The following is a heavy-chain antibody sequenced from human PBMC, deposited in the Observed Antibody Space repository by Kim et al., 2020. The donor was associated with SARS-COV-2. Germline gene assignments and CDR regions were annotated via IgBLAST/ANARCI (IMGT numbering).Heavy chain of an antibody. CDR2: MNPKRGNT. CDR1: GYTFTSYD. Sequence: ASVKVSCKASGYTFTSYDSIWVRQATGQGLEWMGWMNPKRGNTGYAQKFQGRVTMTRDTSIRAAYMELSSLRSEDTAVYYCVRAINWGSSGWYFDLWGRGTLVTVSS. D-gene: IGHD7-27*01. CDR3: VRAINWGSSGWYFDL. J-gene: IGHJ2*01. V-gene: IGHV1-8*01.